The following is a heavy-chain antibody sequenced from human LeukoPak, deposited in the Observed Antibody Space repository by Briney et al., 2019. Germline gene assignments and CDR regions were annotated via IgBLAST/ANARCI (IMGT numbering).Heavy chain of an antibody. CDR1: GVTFSSYW. CDR2: ISESGGST. CDR3: ANINYYDSSGTLLDY. D-gene: IGHD3-22*01. V-gene: IGHV3-23*01. J-gene: IGHJ4*02. Sequence: GGSLRLSCAASGVTFSSYWMHWVRQAPGTGLEWVSAISESGGSTYYADSVKGRFTISRDNSKNNLFLQMNSLRAEDTALYYCANINYYDSSGTLLDYWGQGTLVTVSS.